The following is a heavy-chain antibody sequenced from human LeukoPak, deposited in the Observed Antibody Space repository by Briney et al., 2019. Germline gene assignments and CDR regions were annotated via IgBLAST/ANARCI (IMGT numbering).Heavy chain of an antibody. CDR1: GSGFTFGNFA. J-gene: IGHJ6*03. V-gene: IGHV3-23*01. CDR2: ISASGHYT. Sequence: GGSLRLSCEASGSGFTFGNFALSWVRQAPGKGPEWLSGISASGHYTYYADSVKGRFTISRDNFKNTLYIDMNSLRAEDTAVYYSAKDGSWGDYYFYFYMDVWGKGTTVNVSS. CDR3: AKDGSWGDYYFYFYMDV. D-gene: IGHD3-16*01.